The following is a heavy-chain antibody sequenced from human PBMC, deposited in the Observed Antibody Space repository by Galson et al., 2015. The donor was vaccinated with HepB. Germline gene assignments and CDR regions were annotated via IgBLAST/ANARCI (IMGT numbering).Heavy chain of an antibody. J-gene: IGHJ3*02. CDR1: GYNFTGYY. V-gene: IGHV1-2*02. CDR3: ARDGTFDM. D-gene: IGHD1-26*01. Sequence: SVKVSCKASGYNFTGYYMHWVRQAPGQGLEWMGWINPNTGVTNSAQKFQGRVTTTRDTSISTAYMELNRLTSDDTAVYYCARDGTFDMWGQGTMVTVSS. CDR2: INPNTGVT.